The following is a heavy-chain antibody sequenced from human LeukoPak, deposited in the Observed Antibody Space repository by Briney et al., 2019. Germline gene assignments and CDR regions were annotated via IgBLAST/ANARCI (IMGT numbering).Heavy chain of an antibody. Sequence: GGSLRLSCAASGFTFSSFAMTWVRQAPGKRLEWVSLISASGSPTYYADSVKGRFTISRDNSKDTLYLQMNSLRAEDTAVYYCTRAGQWTYGFQDYWGQGTLVTVSS. CDR3: TRAGQWTYGFQDY. D-gene: IGHD3-10*01. V-gene: IGHV3-23*01. J-gene: IGHJ4*02. CDR1: GFTFSSFA. CDR2: ISASGSPT.